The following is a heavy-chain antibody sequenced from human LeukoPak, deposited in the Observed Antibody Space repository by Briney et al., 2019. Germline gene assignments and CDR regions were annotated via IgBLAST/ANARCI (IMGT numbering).Heavy chain of an antibody. D-gene: IGHD3-3*01. V-gene: IGHV4-59*01. CDR1: GGSISSYY. CDR3: AGGVDLEWFTDAFDI. J-gene: IGHJ3*02. CDR2: IYYSGST. Sequence: SETLSLTCTVSGGSISSYYWSWIRQPPGKGLEWIGYIYYSGSTNYNPSLKSRVTISVDTSKNRFSLKLSSVTAADTAVYYCAGGVDLEWFTDAFDIWGQGTMVTVSS.